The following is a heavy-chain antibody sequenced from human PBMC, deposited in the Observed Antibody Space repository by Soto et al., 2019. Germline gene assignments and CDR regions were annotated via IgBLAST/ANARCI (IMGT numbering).Heavy chain of an antibody. CDR2: IYHSGST. CDR3: ARGVEQEHDYGGNSAAFDI. Sequence: QVQLQESGPGLVKPSGTLSLTCAVSGGSISSSNWWSWVRQPPGKGLEWIGEIYHSGSTNYNPSLKSRVTISVDKSTNQFSLKLSSVTAADTAVYYCARGVEQEHDYGGNSAAFDIWGQGTMVTVSS. V-gene: IGHV4-4*02. D-gene: IGHD4-17*01. J-gene: IGHJ3*02. CDR1: GGSISSSNW.